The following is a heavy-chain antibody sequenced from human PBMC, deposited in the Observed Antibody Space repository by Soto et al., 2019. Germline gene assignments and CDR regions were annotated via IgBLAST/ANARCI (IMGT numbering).Heavy chain of an antibody. CDR3: ARDRSGWYDF. Sequence: ASVKVACKTSRYPFTRHRLRWVRRAPGQGLEWMGWISHHNGKAKYAQKFQDRVTMTDETAATPFYMELRSRRSEESAVFYWARDRSGWYDFWGQGTLVTVSS. CDR2: ISHHNGKA. J-gene: IGHJ4*02. V-gene: IGHV1-18*01. CDR1: RYPFTRHR. D-gene: IGHD6-19*01.